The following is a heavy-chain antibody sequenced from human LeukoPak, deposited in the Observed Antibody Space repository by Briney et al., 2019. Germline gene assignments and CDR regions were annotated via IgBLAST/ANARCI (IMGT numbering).Heavy chain of an antibody. D-gene: IGHD6-13*01. CDR2: IDHSGST. Sequence: SETLSLTCAVSGGSIINSNWWSWVRQPPGKGLEWIGEIDHSGSTSYNPSLKSRVTMSVDRSQNQFSLRLSTVTAADTAVYYCATSYSSSWFFFDYWGQGTLVTVSS. V-gene: IGHV4-4*02. J-gene: IGHJ4*02. CDR3: ATSYSSSWFFFDY. CDR1: GGSIINSNW.